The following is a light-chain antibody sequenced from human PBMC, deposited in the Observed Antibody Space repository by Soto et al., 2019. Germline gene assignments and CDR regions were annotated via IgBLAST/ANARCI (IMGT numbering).Light chain of an antibody. J-gene: IGKJ3*01. CDR1: QGITNS. CDR2: DAS. Sequence: DIQMTQSPSSLSASVGDRVTITCRASQGITNSLAWYQQKPGKIPKLLIYDASTLQSGVPSRFSGSGSGTDFTLTISSLQPEDVATYYCQKYNSVPFTFGPGTKVDIK. CDR3: QKYNSVPFT. V-gene: IGKV1-27*01.